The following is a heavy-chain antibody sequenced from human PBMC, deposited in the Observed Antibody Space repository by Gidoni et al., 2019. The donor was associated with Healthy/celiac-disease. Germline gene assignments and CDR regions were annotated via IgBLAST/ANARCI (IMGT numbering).Heavy chain of an antibody. Sequence: QVQLVQSGAEVKKPGASVKVSCKASGYTFNNYYMHWVRQAPGQGLEWMGIINPSGGSTSYAQKFQGRVTMTRDTSTSTVYMELSSLRSEDTAVYYCARGLCSGGSCYAVGYWGQGTLVTVSS. CDR2: INPSGGST. V-gene: IGHV1-46*02. CDR3: ARGLCSGGSCYAVGY. CDR1: GYTFNNYY. D-gene: IGHD2-15*01. J-gene: IGHJ4*02.